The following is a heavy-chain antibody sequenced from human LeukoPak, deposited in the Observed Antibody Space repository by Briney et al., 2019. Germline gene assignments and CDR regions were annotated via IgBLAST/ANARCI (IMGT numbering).Heavy chain of an antibody. CDR1: GFTFSSYA. D-gene: IGHD3-16*02. CDR2: ISYDGSNK. CDR3: ARPSYYDYVWGSYRYRATDAFDI. V-gene: IGHV3-30*04. Sequence: GGSLRLSCAASGFTFSSYAMHWVRQAPGKGLEWVAVISYDGSNKYYADSVKGRFTISRDNSKNTLYLQMNSLRAEDTAVYYCARPSYYDYVWGSYRYRATDAFDIWGQGTMVTVSS. J-gene: IGHJ3*02.